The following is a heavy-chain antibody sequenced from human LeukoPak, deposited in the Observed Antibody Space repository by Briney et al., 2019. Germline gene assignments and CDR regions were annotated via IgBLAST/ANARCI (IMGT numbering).Heavy chain of an antibody. CDR3: ARNYYDSSGYWTPDY. J-gene: IGHJ4*02. V-gene: IGHV3-7*01. CDR1: GFTFSSYW. Sequence: GGSLRLSCAASGFTFSSYWMSWVRQAPGKGLEWVANIKQDGSEKYYVDSVKGRFTISRDNAKNSLYLQMSSLRAEDTAVYYCARNYYDSSGYWTPDYWGQGTLVTVSS. D-gene: IGHD3-22*01. CDR2: IKQDGSEK.